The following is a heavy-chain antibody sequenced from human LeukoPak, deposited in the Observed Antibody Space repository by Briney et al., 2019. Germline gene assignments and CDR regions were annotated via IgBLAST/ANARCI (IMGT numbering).Heavy chain of an antibody. CDR2: IYHSGST. CDR3: ARSKAYGSGSYYFDY. J-gene: IGHJ4*02. D-gene: IGHD3-10*01. Sequence: SETLSLTCAVSGGSISSGGYSWSWIRQPPGKGLEWIGYIYHSGSTYYNPSLKSRVTISVDRSKNQFSLKLSSVTAADTAVYYCARSKAYGSGSYYFDYWGQGTLVTVSS. V-gene: IGHV4-30-2*01. CDR1: GGSISSGGYS.